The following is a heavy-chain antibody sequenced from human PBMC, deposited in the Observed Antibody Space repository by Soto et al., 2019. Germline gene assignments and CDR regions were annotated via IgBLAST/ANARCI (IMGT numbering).Heavy chain of an antibody. CDR2: IYWDDDK. Sequence: QITLNESGPTQVKPRQTLTLTCTFSGFSLTTSGVGVGWIRQSPGKAPEWLALIYWDDDKRYSPSLKSSLTITKEPPKKRVVLTLAALVRRETATYYCPHGVLGPVLGWVPRTPTYFDYGAREPRSPSP. V-gene: IGHV2-5*02. CDR3: PHGVLGPVLGWVPRTPTYFDY. J-gene: IGHJ4*02. CDR1: GFSLTTSGVG. D-gene: IGHD3-16*01.